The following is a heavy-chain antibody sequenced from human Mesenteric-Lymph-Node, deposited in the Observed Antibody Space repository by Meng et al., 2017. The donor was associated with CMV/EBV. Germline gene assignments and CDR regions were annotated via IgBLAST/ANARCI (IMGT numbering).Heavy chain of an antibody. J-gene: IGHJ6*02. Sequence: GESLKISCAAAGFSFSSYGMHWVRQAPGKGLEWVAVISYDGRNEYLADSVKGRFTISRDNSKNTLYLQMNSLRAEDTAIYYCARRRVAAADYYYYYGMDVWGQGTTVTVSS. CDR3: ARRRVAAADYYYYYGMDV. CDR2: ISYDGRNE. V-gene: IGHV3-30*03. D-gene: IGHD6-13*01. CDR1: GFSFSSYG.